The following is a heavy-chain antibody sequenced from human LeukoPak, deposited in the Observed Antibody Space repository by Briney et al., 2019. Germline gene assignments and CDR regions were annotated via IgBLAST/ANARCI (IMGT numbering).Heavy chain of an antibody. V-gene: IGHV3-23*01. CDR3: ARDGVATNDWQPDY. CDR2: ISGSSAAT. J-gene: IGHJ4*02. CDR1: GFSFSSYA. Sequence: GGSLRPSCTGSGFSFSSYAMTWVRQAPGKGLERVSGISGSSAATYYADSVKGRFTISRDNSKNTLYLQMNSLRVEDTALYYCARDGVATNDWQPDYWGQGTLVTVSS. D-gene: IGHD5-24*01.